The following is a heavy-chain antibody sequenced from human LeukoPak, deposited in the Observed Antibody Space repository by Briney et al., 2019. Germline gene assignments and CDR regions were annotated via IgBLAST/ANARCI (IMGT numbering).Heavy chain of an antibody. CDR1: GYTVTSYD. CDR3: ARGPLTIYCGGDCYHDY. Sequence: ASVKVSCKASGYTVTSYDINWVRQATGQGLEWMGWMNPNSGNTGYAQKFQGRVTITRNTSISTAYMELSSLRSEDTAVYYCARGPLTIYCGGDCYHDYWGQGTLVTVSS. V-gene: IGHV1-8*03. D-gene: IGHD2-21*02. CDR2: MNPNSGNT. J-gene: IGHJ4*02.